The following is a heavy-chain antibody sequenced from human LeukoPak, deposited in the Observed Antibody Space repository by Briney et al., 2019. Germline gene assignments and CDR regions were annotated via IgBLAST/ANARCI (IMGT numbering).Heavy chain of an antibody. D-gene: IGHD1-14*01. V-gene: IGHV1-46*01. CDR1: GYTFTSYY. Sequence: ASVKVSCKASGYTFTSYYMHWVLQAPGQGLEWMGIINPSGGSTSYAQNFQGRVTMARDTSTSAVYMELSSLRSEDTAVYYCARGSTAEYWFDPWGQGTLVTVSS. CDR3: ARGSTAEYWFDP. J-gene: IGHJ5*02. CDR2: INPSGGST.